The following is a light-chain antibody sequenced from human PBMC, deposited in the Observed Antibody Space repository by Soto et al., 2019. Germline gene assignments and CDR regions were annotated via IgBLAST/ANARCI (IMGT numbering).Light chain of an antibody. J-gene: IGLJ2*01. CDR1: KLGNKY. V-gene: IGLV3-1*01. CDR2: QDR. CDR3: QAWDSSTVV. Sequence: SYELTQPPSVSVSPGQTASITCSGDKLGNKYACWYQQKPGQSPVLVIYQDRKRPSGIPERFSGSNSGTTATLTISATQAMDEADYYCQAWDSSTVVFGGGTKVTVL.